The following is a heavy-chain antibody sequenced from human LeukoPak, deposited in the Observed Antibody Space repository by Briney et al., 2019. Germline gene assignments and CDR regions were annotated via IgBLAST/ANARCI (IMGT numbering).Heavy chain of an antibody. V-gene: IGHV3-30*02. CDR3: ARGDMVRGVPFDY. D-gene: IGHD3-10*01. CDR2: IRYDGSNK. CDR1: GFTFSSYG. Sequence: PGGSLRLSCAASGFTFSSYGMHWVRQAPGKGLEWVAFIRYDGSNKYYADSVKGRFTISRDNSKKTLYLQMNSLRAGDTAVYHCARGDMVRGVPFDYWGQGTLVTVSS. J-gene: IGHJ4*02.